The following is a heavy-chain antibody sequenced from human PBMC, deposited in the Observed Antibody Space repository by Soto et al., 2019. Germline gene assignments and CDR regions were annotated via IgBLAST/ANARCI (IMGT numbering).Heavy chain of an antibody. CDR1: GYTLTELS. V-gene: IGHV1-24*01. D-gene: IGHD2-2*01. Sequence: ASVKVSCKVSGYTLTELSMHWVRQAPGKGLEWMGVINPEDGETIYAQKFQGRVTMTRDTSTSTVYMELSSLRSEDTAVYYCARGAVSLDGAFDIWGQGTMVTVSS. J-gene: IGHJ3*02. CDR2: INPEDGET. CDR3: ARGAVSLDGAFDI.